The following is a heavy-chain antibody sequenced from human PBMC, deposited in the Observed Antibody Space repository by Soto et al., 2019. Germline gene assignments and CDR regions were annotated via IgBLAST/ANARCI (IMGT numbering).Heavy chain of an antibody. V-gene: IGHV1-18*01. D-gene: IGHD3-10*01. CDR2: ISAYNGNT. J-gene: IGHJ6*03. Sequence: QVQLVQSGAEVKKPGASVKVSCKASGYTFTSYGISWVRQAPGQGLECMGWISAYNGNTNYAQKLQGRVTMTTDTSTSTAYMELRSLRSDDTAVYYCARLAGPYGSGSYSYYYYYMDVWGKGTTVTVSS. CDR3: ARLAGPYGSGSYSYYYYYMDV. CDR1: GYTFTSYG.